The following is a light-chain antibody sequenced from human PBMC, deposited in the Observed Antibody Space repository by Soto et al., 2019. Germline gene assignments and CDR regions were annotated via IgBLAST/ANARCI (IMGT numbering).Light chain of an antibody. Sequence: DIVMTQSPDFLSVSLGERATISCKSSQTLLYRSNNKNYLAWFRQKPGQPPKLLIYWASNRHSRVPDRFTGSGSGTEFTLTIDSLQAEDVAIYYCQQYYHVPVTFGQGTRLEIK. CDR2: WAS. CDR1: QTLLYRSNNKNY. V-gene: IGKV4-1*01. CDR3: QQYYHVPVT. J-gene: IGKJ5*01.